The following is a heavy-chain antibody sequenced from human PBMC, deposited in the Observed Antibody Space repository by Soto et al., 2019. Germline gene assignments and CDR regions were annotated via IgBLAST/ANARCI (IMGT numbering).Heavy chain of an antibody. D-gene: IGHD6-19*01. CDR3: ARHPNRPVAGDS. CDR1: GGSFSGYY. V-gene: IGHV4-34*01. CDR2: INHSGST. Sequence: SETLSLTCAVYGGSFSGYYWSWIRQPPGKGLEWIGEINHSGSTNYNPSLKSRVTISVDTSKNQFSLKLSSVTAADTAVYYCARHPNRPVAGDSWGQGTLVTVSS. J-gene: IGHJ5*01.